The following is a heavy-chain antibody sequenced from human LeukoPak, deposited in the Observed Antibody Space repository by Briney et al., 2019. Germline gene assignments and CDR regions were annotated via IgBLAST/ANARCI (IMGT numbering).Heavy chain of an antibody. D-gene: IGHD2-15*01. CDR1: GFTFSSYG. CDR3: AKPRDIDSWAFDV. Sequence: PGRSLRLSCAASGFTFSSYGMHWVRQAPGKGLEWVAFISYDGSYKYYADSVKGRFTISRDNSKNTLNLQMNSLRTEDTAVFYCAKPRDIDSWAFDVWGQGTMVTVSS. J-gene: IGHJ3*01. V-gene: IGHV3-30*18. CDR2: ISYDGSYK.